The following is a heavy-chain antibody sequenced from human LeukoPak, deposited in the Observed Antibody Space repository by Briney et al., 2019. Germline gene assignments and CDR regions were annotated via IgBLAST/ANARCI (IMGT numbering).Heavy chain of an antibody. Sequence: SETLSLTCAVSGRSISSSGFYWGWIRQPPGKGLEWLGTIYYTGSTYYNPSLKSRVTMSVDTSKNQFSLKLRSVTAADTAVYYCARDVIAAAGSFDYWGQGTQVTVSS. CDR1: GRSISSSGFY. J-gene: IGHJ4*02. CDR2: IYYTGST. CDR3: ARDVIAAAGSFDY. D-gene: IGHD6-13*01. V-gene: IGHV4-39*07.